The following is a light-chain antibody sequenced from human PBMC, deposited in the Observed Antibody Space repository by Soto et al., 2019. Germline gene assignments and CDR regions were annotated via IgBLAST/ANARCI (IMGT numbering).Light chain of an antibody. J-gene: IGKJ5*01. CDR3: QQTYSTPIT. CDR2: ASS. V-gene: IGKV1-39*01. Sequence: DIQMTQSPPSLSASVGDRVTITCRASQTISNTLNWYQQRPGKPPNLLIYASSTLQSGVPPRFSGGGSGTEFTLTISSLQPEDFATYYCQQTYSTPITFGQGTRLEIK. CDR1: QTISNT.